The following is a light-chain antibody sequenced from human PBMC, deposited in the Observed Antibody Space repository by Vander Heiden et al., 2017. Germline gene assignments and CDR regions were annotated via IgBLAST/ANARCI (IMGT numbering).Light chain of an antibody. CDR1: QGIRKS. CDR3: QQDYNFPLT. V-gene: IGKV1-33*01. CDR2: DAS. J-gene: IGKJ5*01. Sequence: DIQRSQSPSSLSASVGDRVTITCQASQGIRKSLNWYQQKPGQAPKLLIYDASNFETGVPSTFSGSGSGTDFTFTISSLQPQDFATYYCQQDYNFPLTFGRGTQKEIK.